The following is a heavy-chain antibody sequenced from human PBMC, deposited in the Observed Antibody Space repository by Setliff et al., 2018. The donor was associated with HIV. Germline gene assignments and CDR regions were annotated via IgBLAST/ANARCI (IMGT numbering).Heavy chain of an antibody. Sequence: ASVKVSCKISGYTLTELSIHWVRQAPGKGLEWMANFDPEDGETFYAQKFQDRVTITTDESTSTAYMELSSLRSDDTAVYYCAADNYNCNTFDSWGQGSLVTVSS. CDR2: FDPEDGET. V-gene: IGHV1-24*01. J-gene: IGHJ4*02. CDR3: AADNYNCNTFDS. CDR1: GYTLTELS. D-gene: IGHD1-1*01.